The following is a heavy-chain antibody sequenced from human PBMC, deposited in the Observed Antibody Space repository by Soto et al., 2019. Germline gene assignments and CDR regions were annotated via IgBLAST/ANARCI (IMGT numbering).Heavy chain of an antibody. CDR1: GFTFSSYW. CDR3: WTWQYYYDSSGYYPPDY. D-gene: IGHD3-22*01. V-gene: IGHV3-74*01. J-gene: IGHJ4*02. CDR2: INSDGSST. Sequence: GGSLRLSCAASGFTFSSYWMHWVRQAPGKGLVWVSRINSDGSSTSYADSVKGRFTISRDNAKNTLYLQMNSLRAEDTAVYYCWTWQYYYDSSGYYPPDYWGQGTLVTVSS.